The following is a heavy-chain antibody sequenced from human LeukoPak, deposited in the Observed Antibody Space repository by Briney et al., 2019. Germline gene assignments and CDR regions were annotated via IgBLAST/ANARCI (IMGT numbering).Heavy chain of an antibody. CDR3: ARAADFGIYGDYGLFDY. Sequence: SETLSLTCTVSGGSISSYYWSWIRQPPGKGLEWIGYIYYSGSTNHNPSLKSRVTISVDTSKNQFSLKLSSVTAADTAVYYCARAADFGIYGDYGLFDYWGQGTLVTVSS. J-gene: IGHJ4*02. CDR2: IYYSGST. D-gene: IGHD4-17*01. V-gene: IGHV4-59*01. CDR1: GGSISSYY.